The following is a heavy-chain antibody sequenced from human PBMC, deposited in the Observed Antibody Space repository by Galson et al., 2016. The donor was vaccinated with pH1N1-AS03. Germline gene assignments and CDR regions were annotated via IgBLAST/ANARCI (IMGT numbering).Heavy chain of an antibody. CDR1: GGSVNGYY. Sequence: ETLSLTCTVSGGSVNGYYWTWIRQPPGKGLEWVGQIFYIGDTLYTPSLRSRVLISLDKAKREFSLELTSLTAADTAVYYCARQISQAAPDWYFDLWGRGTLVTVSS. J-gene: IGHJ2*01. CDR2: IFYIGDT. CDR3: ARQISQAAPDWYFDL. V-gene: IGHV4-59*08. D-gene: IGHD6-25*01.